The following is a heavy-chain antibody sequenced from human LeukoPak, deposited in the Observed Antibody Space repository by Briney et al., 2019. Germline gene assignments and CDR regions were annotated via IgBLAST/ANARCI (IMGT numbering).Heavy chain of an antibody. CDR1: GGSFSGYY. CDR2: INHSGST. J-gene: IGHJ3*02. V-gene: IGHV4-34*01. D-gene: IGHD3-16*01. Sequence: PSGTLSLTCAVYGGSFSGYYWSWIRQPPGKGLEWIGEINHSGSTNYNPSLKSRVTISVDTSKNQFSLKLSSVTAADTAVYYCARVGITGTHDAFDIWGQGTMVTVSS. CDR3: ARVGITGTHDAFDI.